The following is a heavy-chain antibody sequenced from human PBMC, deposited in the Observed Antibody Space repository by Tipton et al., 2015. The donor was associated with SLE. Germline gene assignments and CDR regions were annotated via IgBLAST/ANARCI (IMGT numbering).Heavy chain of an antibody. CDR1: GASVSSHY. J-gene: IGHJ6*02. Sequence: TLSPTCTVSGASVSSHYWSWIRQSPGKGLEWIGYVSYSGRSLYDPSLRSRVTMSLDTSKNQFSLRLSSVTAADTAVYYCARVDYFYGMDVWGRGTTVTVSS. CDR3: ARVDYFYGMDV. CDR2: VSYSGRS. V-gene: IGHV4-59*02.